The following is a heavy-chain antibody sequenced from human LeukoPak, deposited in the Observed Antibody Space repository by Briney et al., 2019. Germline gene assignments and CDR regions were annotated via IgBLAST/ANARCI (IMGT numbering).Heavy chain of an antibody. J-gene: IGHJ4*02. V-gene: IGHV3-21*01. D-gene: IGHD3-3*01. CDR2: MSRGSRYI. CDR1: GFTFSSYS. Sequence: PGGSLRLSCAASGFTFSSYSVTWGRQAPGKGLEAVSSMSRGSRYIYYADSVRGRFTISRDNAKNSLYLLMNSLSVEDTAVYYCARDRPTCASRLFVVQWGQGTLVTVSS. CDR3: ARDRPTCASRLFVVQ.